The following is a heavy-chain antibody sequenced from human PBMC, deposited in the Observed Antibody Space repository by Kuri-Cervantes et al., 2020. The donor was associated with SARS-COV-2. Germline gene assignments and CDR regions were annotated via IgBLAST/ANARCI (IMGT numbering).Heavy chain of an antibody. CDR3: AREGYYYGSGSYYPIDY. V-gene: IGHV4-38-2*02. CDR2: IYHSGGT. CDR1: GYSISSGYY. Sequence: SETLSLTCTVSGYSISSGYYWGWIRQPPGKGLEWIGSIYHSGGTYYNPSLKSRVTISVDTSKNQFSLKLSSVTAADTAVYYCAREGYYYGSGSYYPIDYWGQGTLVTVSS. D-gene: IGHD3-10*01. J-gene: IGHJ4*02.